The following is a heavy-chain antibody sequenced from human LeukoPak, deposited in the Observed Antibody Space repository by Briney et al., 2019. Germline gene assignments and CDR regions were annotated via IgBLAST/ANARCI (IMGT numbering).Heavy chain of an antibody. V-gene: IGHV3-30*18. CDR1: GFTFSSYG. Sequence: GGSLRLSCAASGFTFSSYGMHWVRQAPGKGLEWVAVISYDGSNKYYADSVKGRFTISRDNSKNTLYLQMNSLGAEDTAVYYCAKDRIDYVWGSNIPLGYWGQGTLVTVSS. CDR3: AKDRIDYVWGSNIPLGY. J-gene: IGHJ4*02. D-gene: IGHD3-16*01. CDR2: ISYDGSNK.